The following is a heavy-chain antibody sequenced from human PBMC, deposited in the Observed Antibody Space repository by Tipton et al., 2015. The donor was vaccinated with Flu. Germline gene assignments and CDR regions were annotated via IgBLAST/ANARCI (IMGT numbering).Heavy chain of an antibody. CDR3: ARSFVGEPRTIDY. J-gene: IGHJ4*02. V-gene: IGHV4-4*02. D-gene: IGHD1-14*01. Sequence: TLSLTCAVSGGSISSYNWWSWARQPPGKGLEWIGQIYHIGNTNYNPSLKGRVTISVDKSKNQFSLKLNSVTAADTAVYYCARSFVGEPRTIDYWGQGTLVTVSS. CDR1: GGSISSYNW. CDR2: IYHIGNT.